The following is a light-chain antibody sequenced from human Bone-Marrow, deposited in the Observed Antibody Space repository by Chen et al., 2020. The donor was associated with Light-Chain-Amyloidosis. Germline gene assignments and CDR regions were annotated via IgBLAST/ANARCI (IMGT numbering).Light chain of an antibody. Sequence: IVLTQSPGTLSLSPGEGANLSCRASQTISSNYLTWYQQKFGQAPSLLIYGSSSRATGIPDRFTGSGSGTDFTLTINRLEPEDFAMYYCKQYGTSPLTFGGGTKVEIK. V-gene: IGKV3-20*01. CDR2: GSS. CDR1: QTISSNY. J-gene: IGKJ4*01. CDR3: KQYGTSPLT.